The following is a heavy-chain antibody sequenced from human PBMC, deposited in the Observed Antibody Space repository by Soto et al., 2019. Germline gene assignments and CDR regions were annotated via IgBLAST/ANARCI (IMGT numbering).Heavy chain of an antibody. Sequence: GGSLRLSCGASGFPVSNCYVCWFCQAPGKGLEWVSYISSAGRTIYYADSVKGRFTVSRDNAQNSLSLKLNSLRVEDTAVYYCARSYSSGWEFDYWGQGTQVTVSS. CDR3: ARSYSSGWEFDY. D-gene: IGHD6-19*01. CDR1: GFPVSNCY. J-gene: IGHJ4*02. V-gene: IGHV3-11*01. CDR2: ISSAGRTI.